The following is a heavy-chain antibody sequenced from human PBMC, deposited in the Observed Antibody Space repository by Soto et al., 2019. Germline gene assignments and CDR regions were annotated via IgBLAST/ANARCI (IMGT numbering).Heavy chain of an antibody. Sequence: QVQLKQSGPGLVRPSGTLSLTCVVSGTSISSTYWWAWVRQSPGKGLEWIGEIYHTGITKYNPSLTSRVSISVDKSTNQFSLELTSVTAADTAIYYCATVPPRLVVVLAEFPTWGQGTLVTVSS. J-gene: IGHJ4*02. V-gene: IGHV4-4*02. CDR1: GTSISSTYW. CDR3: ATVPPRLVVVLAEFPT. D-gene: IGHD2-21*01. CDR2: IYHTGIT.